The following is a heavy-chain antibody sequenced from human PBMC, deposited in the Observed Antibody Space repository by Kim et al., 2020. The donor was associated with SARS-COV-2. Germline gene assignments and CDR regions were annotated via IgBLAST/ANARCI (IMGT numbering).Heavy chain of an antibody. J-gene: IGHJ4*02. Sequence: GGSLRLSCAASGFTFSSYSMNWVRQAPGKGLEWVSSISSSSSYIYYADSVKGRFTISRDNAKNSLYLQMNSLRAEDTAVYYCARDWWTTVTNGGFDYWGQGTLVTVSS. CDR1: GFTFSSYS. D-gene: IGHD4-17*01. CDR3: ARDWWTTVTNGGFDY. CDR2: ISSSSSYI. V-gene: IGHV3-21*01.